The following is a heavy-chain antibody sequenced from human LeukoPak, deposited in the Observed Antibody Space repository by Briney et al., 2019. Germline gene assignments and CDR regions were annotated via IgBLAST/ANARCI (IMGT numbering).Heavy chain of an antibody. CDR2: IYYSGST. J-gene: IGHJ5*02. Sequence: SETLSLTCTVSGGSISSSSYYWGWIRQPPVKGLEWIGSIYYSGSTYYNPSLKSRVTMSVDTSKNQFSLKLSSVTAADTAVYYCARDFVGYSYGPNWFDPWGQGTLVTVSS. V-gene: IGHV4-39*07. CDR3: ARDFVGYSYGPNWFDP. CDR1: GGSISSSSYY. D-gene: IGHD5-18*01.